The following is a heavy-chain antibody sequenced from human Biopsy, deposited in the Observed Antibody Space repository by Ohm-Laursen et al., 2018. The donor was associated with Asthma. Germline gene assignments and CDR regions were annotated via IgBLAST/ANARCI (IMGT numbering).Heavy chain of an antibody. CDR2: IYSSGTT. D-gene: IGHD6-13*01. CDR1: SGSGGHMRSGNYY. Sequence: SETLSLTCSLSSGSGGHMRSGNYYWGWIRQSPGKGLEWIVSIYSSGTTYYNPSLEGRVTVSADTSKNQFSLKLTSVTAADTAVYYCVRGSSSWHHGPFHYYYGLDVWGQGTTATVSS. J-gene: IGHJ6*02. V-gene: IGHV4-39*01. CDR3: VRGSSSWHHGPFHYYYGLDV.